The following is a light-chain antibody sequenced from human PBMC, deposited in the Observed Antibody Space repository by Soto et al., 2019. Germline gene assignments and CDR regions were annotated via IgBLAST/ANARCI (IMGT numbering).Light chain of an antibody. CDR1: SSDVGGYNY. CDR3: SSYTSSSTYV. J-gene: IGLJ1*01. CDR2: EVS. Sequence: QSVLTQSASVSGSPGQSITISCTGTSSDVGGYNYVSWYQQHPGKAPKLMIYEVSNRPSGVSNRFSGSKSGNTASLTISGLQAEDEADYYCSSYTSSSTYVFGTGTKLIVL. V-gene: IGLV2-14*01.